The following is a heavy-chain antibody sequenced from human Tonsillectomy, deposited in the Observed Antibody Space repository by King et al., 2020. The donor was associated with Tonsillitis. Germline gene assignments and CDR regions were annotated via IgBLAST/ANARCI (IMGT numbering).Heavy chain of an antibody. D-gene: IGHD2-8*02. CDR2: INWDGSRA. V-gene: IGHV3-43D*03. Sequence: EVQLVESGGLVVQPGGSLRLSCAASGFTFDDHAMHWVRQAPGKGLEWVCLINWDGSRAYYADSVQGRFTISRDDSTNSLHLQMNRLRGEDTALYYCAKDPRRALSGAPFLDRWGQGTLVTVSS. CDR3: AKDPRRALSGAPFLDR. J-gene: IGHJ5*02. CDR1: GFTFDDHA.